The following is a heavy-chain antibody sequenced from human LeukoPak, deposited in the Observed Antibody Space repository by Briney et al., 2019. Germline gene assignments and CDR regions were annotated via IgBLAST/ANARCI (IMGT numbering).Heavy chain of an antibody. CDR3: ARGGFVGNTDILTGYGY. CDR1: GGTFIGYA. Sequence: ASVKVSCKASGGTFIGYAISWVRQAPGQGLEWMGGIIPIFGTANYAQKFQGRVTITADESTSTAYMELSSLRSEDTAVYYCARGGFVGNTDILTGYGYWGQGTLVTVSS. V-gene: IGHV1-69*13. CDR2: IIPIFGTA. D-gene: IGHD3-9*01. J-gene: IGHJ4*02.